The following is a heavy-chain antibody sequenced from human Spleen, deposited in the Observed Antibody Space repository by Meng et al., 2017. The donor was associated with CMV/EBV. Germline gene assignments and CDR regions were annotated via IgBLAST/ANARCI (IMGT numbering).Heavy chain of an antibody. CDR3: ARNTFGGFGELDFWRY. J-gene: IGHJ4*02. Sequence: ASVKVSCKASGYSFTAYHLHWVRQAPGQGLEWMGWVSPYSGGTKFAQKFEDRVTMTRDTSITTDYLELSRLRSDDTAVYFCARNTFGGFGELDFWRYWGQGTLVTVSS. CDR2: VSPYSGGT. V-gene: IGHV1-2*02. D-gene: IGHD3-3*01. CDR1: GYSFTAYH.